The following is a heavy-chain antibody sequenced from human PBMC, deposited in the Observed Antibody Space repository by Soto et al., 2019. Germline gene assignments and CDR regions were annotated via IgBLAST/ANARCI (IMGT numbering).Heavy chain of an antibody. D-gene: IGHD7-27*01. CDR3: ARLAHTTNWFFDS. CDR2: IYPADSDT. J-gene: IGHJ4*02. Sequence: PGESLKISCKASGYNFTTYWIVWVRQVPGKGLEWMGIIYPADSDTRYGPSFQGKVTISADKSITTAYLQWSRLKPSDSAMYYCARLAHTTNWFFDSLGQGTLLTVSS. V-gene: IGHV5-51*01. CDR1: GYNFTTYW.